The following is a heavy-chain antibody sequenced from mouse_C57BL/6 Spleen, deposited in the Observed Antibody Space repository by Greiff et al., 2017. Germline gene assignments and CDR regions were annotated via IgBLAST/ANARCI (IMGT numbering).Heavy chain of an antibody. CDR1: GYTFTDYY. CDR3: ARGGTNWYFYV. D-gene: IGHD2-13*01. CDR2: INPNNGGT. V-gene: IGHV1-26*01. Sequence: VQLQQSGPELVKPGASVKISCKASGYTFTDYYMNWVKQSHGKSLEWIGDINPNNGGTSYNQKFKGKATLTVDKYSSTAYMELRSLTSEDAAVYYCARGGTNWYFYVWGTGTTVTFSS. J-gene: IGHJ1*03.